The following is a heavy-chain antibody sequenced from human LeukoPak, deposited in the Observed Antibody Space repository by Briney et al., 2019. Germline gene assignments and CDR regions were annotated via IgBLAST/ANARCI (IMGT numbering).Heavy chain of an antibody. D-gene: IGHD5-24*01. CDR3: AMSVEMPPIPSFDF. V-gene: IGHV1-3*01. J-gene: IGHJ4*02. CDR1: GYISTTHH. CDR2: VSAANNP. Sequence: ASVKVSCKTCGYISTTHHIHWMRQAPGQGLELLGWVSAANNPEYSQKFQGRVVITRDASATTSYLELNSLRSEDTAIYYCAMSVEMPPIPSFDFWGQGTLVTVSS.